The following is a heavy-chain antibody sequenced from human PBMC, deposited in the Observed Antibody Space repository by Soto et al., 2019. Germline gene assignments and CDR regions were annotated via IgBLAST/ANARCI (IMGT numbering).Heavy chain of an antibody. CDR1: GGSFSGYY. D-gene: IGHD3-10*01. CDR2: INHSGST. CDR3: ASNGRGWYYYYYGMDV. J-gene: IGHJ6*02. Sequence: SETLSLTCAVYGGSFSGYYWSWIRQPPGKGLGWIGEINHSGSTNYNPSLKSRATISVXXXXXXFXLXLXXXTPAXTAVYYCASNGRGWYYYYYGMDVWGQGTTVT. V-gene: IGHV4-34*01.